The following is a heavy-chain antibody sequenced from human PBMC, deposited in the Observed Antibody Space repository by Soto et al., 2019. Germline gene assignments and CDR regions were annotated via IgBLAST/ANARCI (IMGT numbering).Heavy chain of an antibody. CDR3: ARERRAVSKSFYYYYGMDV. D-gene: IGHD3-16*02. J-gene: IGHJ6*02. CDR1: GFTFSSYG. CDR2: IWYDGSNK. V-gene: IGHV3-33*01. Sequence: QVQLVESGGGVVQPGRSLRLSCAASGFTFSSYGMHWVRQAPGKGLEWVAVIWYDGSNKYYADSVKGRFTISRDNSKNTLYLQMNSLRAEDTAVYYCARERRAVSKSFYYYYGMDVWGQGTTVTVSS.